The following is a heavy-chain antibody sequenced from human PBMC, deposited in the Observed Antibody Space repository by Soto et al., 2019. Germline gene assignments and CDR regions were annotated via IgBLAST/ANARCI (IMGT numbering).Heavy chain of an antibody. CDR1: GFPFSSHW. Sequence: GGSLRLSCAVSGFPFSSHWVHWVRQAPGKGLVWVSRINGDGSTINHADSVKGRFTISRDNAKNSLYLQMNSLRAEDTAVYYCARDNRLAVAGKYYYAIDVWGQGTTVTVSS. CDR2: INGDGSTI. D-gene: IGHD6-19*01. J-gene: IGHJ6*02. CDR3: ARDNRLAVAGKYYYAIDV. V-gene: IGHV3-74*01.